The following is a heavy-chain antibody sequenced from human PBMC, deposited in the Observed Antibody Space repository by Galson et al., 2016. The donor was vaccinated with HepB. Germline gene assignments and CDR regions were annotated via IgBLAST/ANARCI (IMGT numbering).Heavy chain of an antibody. CDR3: AGLDDYTSSYDQ. V-gene: IGHV3-21*01. CDR1: GFTLSGYS. J-gene: IGHJ4*02. D-gene: IGHD5-24*01. Sequence: SLRLSCAASGFTLSGYSMNWVRQAPGKGLEWVSSISSSSNYKYKADSLKGRFTISRDNAKNSLYLQMNSLRAEDTAVYYCAGLDDYTSSYDQWGRGTLVTVSS. CDR2: ISSSSNYK.